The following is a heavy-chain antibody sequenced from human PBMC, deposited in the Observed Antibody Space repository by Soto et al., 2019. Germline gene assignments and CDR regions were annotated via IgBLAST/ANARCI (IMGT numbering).Heavy chain of an antibody. Sequence: SETLSLTCAVSGASISSGAYPWSWIRQPPGKGLEWIGYIYHSGGTYYNPSLKSRVTISVDRSKNQFSLNLSSVTAADTAVYFCARGGIAVYYFDYWGQGTLVTVSS. V-gene: IGHV4-30-2*01. CDR1: GASISSGAYP. CDR3: ARGGIAVYYFDY. J-gene: IGHJ4*02. D-gene: IGHD6-13*01. CDR2: IYHSGGT.